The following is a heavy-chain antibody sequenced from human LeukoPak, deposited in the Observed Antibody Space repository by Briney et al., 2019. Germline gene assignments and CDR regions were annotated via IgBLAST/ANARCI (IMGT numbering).Heavy chain of an antibody. J-gene: IGHJ4*02. CDR1: GGSISSYY. Sequence: SETLSLTCTVSGGSISSYYWSWIRQPPGKGLEWIGYIYTSGSTNYNPSLKSRVTISVDTSKNQFSLKLSSVTAADTAVYYCARPDSGSYIDWGQGTLVTVSS. CDR2: IYTSGST. V-gene: IGHV4-4*09. D-gene: IGHD1-26*01. CDR3: ARPDSGSYID.